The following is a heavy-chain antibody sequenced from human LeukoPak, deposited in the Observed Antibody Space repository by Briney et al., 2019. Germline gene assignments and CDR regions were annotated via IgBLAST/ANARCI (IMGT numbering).Heavy chain of an antibody. CDR2: ISGDGGST. V-gene: IGHV3-43*02. CDR1: GFTFDDYA. J-gene: IGHJ4*02. D-gene: IGHD5-18*01. Sequence: GGSLRLSCAASGFTFDDYAMHWVRQAPGKGLEWVSLISGDGGSTYYVDSVKGRFTISRDNAKNSLYLQMNSLRAEDTAVYYCARGSYGYEDWGQGTLVTVSS. CDR3: ARGSYGYED.